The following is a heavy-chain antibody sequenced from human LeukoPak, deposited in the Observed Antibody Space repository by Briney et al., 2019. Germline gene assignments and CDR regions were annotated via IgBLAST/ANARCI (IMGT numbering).Heavy chain of an antibody. CDR3: ARRRGYCSSTSCLNWFDP. D-gene: IGHD2-2*01. CDR1: GGSISSYY. V-gene: IGHV4-4*09. CDR2: IYTSGST. J-gene: IGHJ5*02. Sequence: SETLSLTCTVSGGSISSYYWSWIRQPPGKGLEWIGYIYTSGSTNYNPSLKSRVTISVDTSKNQFSLKLSSVTAADTAVYYCARRRGYCSSTSCLNWFDPWGQGTLVTVSS.